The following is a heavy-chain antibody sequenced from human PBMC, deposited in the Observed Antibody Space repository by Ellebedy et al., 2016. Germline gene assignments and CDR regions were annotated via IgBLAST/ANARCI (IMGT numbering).Heavy chain of an antibody. V-gene: IGHV3-7*03. CDR3: ARDASSGYPDAFDI. D-gene: IGHD3-22*01. Sequence: GGSLRLSCAASGFTFNSYWMGWVRQAPGKGLEWVANIKQDGSEKYYVDSVKGRFTISRDNAKISLYLQMNRLRAEDTAVYYCARDASSGYPDAFDIWGQGTVVTVSS. CDR1: GFTFNSYW. CDR2: IKQDGSEK. J-gene: IGHJ3*02.